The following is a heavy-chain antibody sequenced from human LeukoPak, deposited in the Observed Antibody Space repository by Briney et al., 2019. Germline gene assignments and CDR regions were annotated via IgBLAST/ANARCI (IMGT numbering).Heavy chain of an antibody. CDR3: ARDAYDSSGYSFDY. CDR2: IYHSGKT. Sequence: EASETLSLTCAVSGASISKTNWWSWVRQPPGKGLEWIGEIYHSGKTNYNPSLKSRVTISVDKSKNQISLKLSSVTAADTAVYYCARDAYDSSGYSFDYWGQGTLVTVSS. CDR1: GASISKTNW. V-gene: IGHV4-4*02. J-gene: IGHJ4*02. D-gene: IGHD3-22*01.